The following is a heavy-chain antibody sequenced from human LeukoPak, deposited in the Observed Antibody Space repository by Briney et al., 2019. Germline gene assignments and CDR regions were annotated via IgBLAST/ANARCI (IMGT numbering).Heavy chain of an antibody. CDR2: ISSSSSYI. CDR1: GFTFSSYG. D-gene: IGHD1-26*01. V-gene: IGHV3-21*01. CDR3: AKGASSGSRGDYFDY. Sequence: GGSLRLSCAASGFTFSSYGLSWVRQAPGKGLEWVSSISSSSSYIYYADSVKGRFTISRDNAKNSLYLQMNSLRAEDTAVYYCAKGASSGSRGDYFDYWGQGTLVTVSS. J-gene: IGHJ4*02.